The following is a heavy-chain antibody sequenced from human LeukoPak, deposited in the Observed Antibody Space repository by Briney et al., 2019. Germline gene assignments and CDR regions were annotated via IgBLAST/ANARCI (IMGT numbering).Heavy chain of an antibody. Sequence: ASVKVSCKASGYTFTGYYMHWVRQAPGQGLEWMGRINPNSGGTNYVQKFQGRVTVTRDTSISTAYMELSRLTSDDTAVYYCARGAETTTNWFDPWGQGTLVTVSS. V-gene: IGHV1-2*06. CDR1: GYTFTGYY. CDR3: ARGAETTTNWFDP. D-gene: IGHD1-7*01. J-gene: IGHJ5*02. CDR2: INPNSGGT.